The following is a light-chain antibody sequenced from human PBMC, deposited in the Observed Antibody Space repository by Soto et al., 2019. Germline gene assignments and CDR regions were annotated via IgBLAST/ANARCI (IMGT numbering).Light chain of an antibody. J-gene: IGLJ2*01. CDR2: QDN. CDR1: RLGDKY. CDR3: QAWDSSTVV. Sequence: SYELTQPPSVSVSPGQTASITCSGDRLGDKYACWYQQKPGQSPVLVIYQDNKRPSGIPERFSGSNSGNTATLTISGTQAXXXXDYFCQAWDSSTVVFGGGTKLTVL. V-gene: IGLV3-1*01.